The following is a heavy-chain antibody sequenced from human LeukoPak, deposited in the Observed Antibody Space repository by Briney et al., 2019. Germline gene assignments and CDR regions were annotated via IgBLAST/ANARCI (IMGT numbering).Heavy chain of an antibody. CDR1: GFSINNNG. CDR3: TGHGSNSY. CDR2: MSGVGNT. D-gene: IGHD5-24*01. J-gene: IGHJ4*02. Sequence: GGSLRLSCVVSGFSINNNGLSWFRQAPGKGLEWVSDMSGVGNTYYAESVKGRFTISRDNFNNTFFLQMNSLRAEDTALYYATGHGSNSYWGQGALVAVSS. V-gene: IGHV3-23*01.